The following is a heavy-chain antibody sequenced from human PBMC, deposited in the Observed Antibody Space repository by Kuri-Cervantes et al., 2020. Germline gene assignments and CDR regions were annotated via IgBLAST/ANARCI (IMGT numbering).Heavy chain of an antibody. CDR1: GFTFDDYA. Sequence: SLKISCAASGFTFDDYAMHWVRQAPGKGLEWVSGISWNSGSIGYADSVKGRFTISRDNAKNSLYLQMNSLRAEDTALYYRAKDGSGSYYNVEGYYYMDVWGKGTTVTVSS. V-gene: IGHV3-9*01. CDR2: ISWNSGSI. D-gene: IGHD3-10*01. J-gene: IGHJ6*03. CDR3: AKDGSGSYYNVEGYYYMDV.